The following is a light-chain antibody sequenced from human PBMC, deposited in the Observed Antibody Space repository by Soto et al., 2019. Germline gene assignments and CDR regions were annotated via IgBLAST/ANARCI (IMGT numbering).Light chain of an antibody. J-gene: IGKJ1*01. CDR2: DTS. Sequence: EIVLTQSPATLSLSPWEIATLSCRASQSVNSNLAWYQQKPGQAPRLLIYDTSSRATGIPARFSGSRSGTEFTLTISSLQSEDSAVYYCQQYNNWPPWTFGQGTKVDIK. CDR3: QQYNNWPPWT. V-gene: IGKV3-15*01. CDR1: QSVNSN.